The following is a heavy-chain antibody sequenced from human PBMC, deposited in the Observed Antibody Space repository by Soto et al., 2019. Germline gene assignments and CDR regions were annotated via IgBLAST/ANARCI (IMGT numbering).Heavy chain of an antibody. CDR2: INPSDGST. D-gene: IGHD1-26*01. J-gene: IGHJ4*02. CDR1: GDTLTRYY. V-gene: IGHV1-46*01. Sequence: SGTVSCKAVGDTLTRYYIVGVRQAPGQGLEWMGIINPSDGSTNYAQKFQGRVTMTRDTSTSTVYMELSSLSSDDTAVYYCALELGPTTGLGYWGQRPLVTVYS. CDR3: ALELGPTTGLGY.